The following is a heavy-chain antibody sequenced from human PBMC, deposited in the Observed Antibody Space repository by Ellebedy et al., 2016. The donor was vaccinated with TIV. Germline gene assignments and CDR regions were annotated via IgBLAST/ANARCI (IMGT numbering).Heavy chain of an antibody. CDR1: GGSINRYS. CDR3: ARDLTDYGDYVGSDS. Sequence: MPSETLSLTCTVSGGSINRYSWSWIRQPAGKGLEWIGRLYTTGTTNYNPSLKSRVTMSADMSKRQLSLRLKSVTAADTAVYYCARDLTDYGDYVGSDSWGQGTLVTVSS. J-gene: IGHJ5*01. CDR2: LYTTGTT. V-gene: IGHV4-4*07. D-gene: IGHD4-17*01.